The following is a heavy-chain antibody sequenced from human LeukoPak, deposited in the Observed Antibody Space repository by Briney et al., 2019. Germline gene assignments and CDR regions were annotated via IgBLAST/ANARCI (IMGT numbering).Heavy chain of an antibody. V-gene: IGHV4-34*01. CDR3: ARGPTISETGYFDY. D-gene: IGHD1-1*01. J-gene: IGHJ4*03. CDR2: INHRGDT. CDR1: GGSFSGYY. Sequence: NPSETLSLTCAVYGGSFSGYYWSWIRQSPGKGLEWIAEINHRGDTNYNPSVKSRVSISVDTSKNQFSLKVTSLTAADTAVYYCARGPTISETGYFDYWGQATLVTVSS.